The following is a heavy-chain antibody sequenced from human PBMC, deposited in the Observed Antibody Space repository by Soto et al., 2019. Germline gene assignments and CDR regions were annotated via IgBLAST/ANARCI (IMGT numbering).Heavy chain of an antibody. CDR3: TTDSGSYSYYYYGMDV. D-gene: IGHD1-26*01. Sequence: GGSLRLSCAASGFTFSNAWMSWVRQAPGKGLEWVGRIKSKTDGGTTDYAAPVKGRFTISRDDSKNTLYLQMNSLKTEDTAVYYCTTDSGSYSYYYYGMDVWGQGTTVTVSS. CDR2: IKSKTDGGTT. J-gene: IGHJ6*02. V-gene: IGHV3-15*01. CDR1: GFTFSNAW.